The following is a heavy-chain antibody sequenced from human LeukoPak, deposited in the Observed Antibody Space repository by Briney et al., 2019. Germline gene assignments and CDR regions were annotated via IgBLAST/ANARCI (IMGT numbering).Heavy chain of an antibody. CDR2: ISSSGSTI. CDR3: ARDGALYNWNYHYYYMDV. V-gene: IGHV3-11*04. D-gene: IGHD1-20*01. J-gene: IGHJ6*03. Sequence: GGSLRLSCAASGFTFSDYYMSWIRQAPGKGLEWVSYISSSGSTIYYADSVKGRFTISRDNAKNSLYLQMNSLRAEDTAVYYCARDGALYNWNYHYYYMDVWGKGTTVTVSS. CDR1: GFTFSDYY.